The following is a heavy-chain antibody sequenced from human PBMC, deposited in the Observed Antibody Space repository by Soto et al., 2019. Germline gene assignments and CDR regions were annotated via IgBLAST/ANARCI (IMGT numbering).Heavy chain of an antibody. D-gene: IGHD2-2*03. V-gene: IGHV3-23*01. CDR2: ISGSGGST. Sequence: SLRLSCAASGFTFSSYAMSWVRQAPGKGLEWVSAISGSGGSTYYADSVKGRFTISRDNSKNTLYLQMNSLRAEDTAVYYCAKVGYCSSTSCYDNWFDPWGQGTLVTVSS. CDR3: AKVGYCSSTSCYDNWFDP. CDR1: GFTFSSYA. J-gene: IGHJ5*02.